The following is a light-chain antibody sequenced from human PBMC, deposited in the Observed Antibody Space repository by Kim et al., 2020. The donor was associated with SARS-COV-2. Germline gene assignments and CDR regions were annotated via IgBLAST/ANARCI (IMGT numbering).Light chain of an antibody. CDR1: KLGDKY. J-gene: IGLJ2*01. V-gene: IGLV3-1*01. CDR3: QAWDSGTAVV. CDR2: QDT. Sequence: SYELTQPPSVSVSPGQTASITCSGAKLGDKYVFWYQQKPGQSPVLVIYQDTKRPSGIPERFSASNSGNTATLTISVTQATDEADYYCQAWDSGTAVVFGG.